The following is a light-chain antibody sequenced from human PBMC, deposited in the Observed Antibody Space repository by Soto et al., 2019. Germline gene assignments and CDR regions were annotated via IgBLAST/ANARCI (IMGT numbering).Light chain of an antibody. V-gene: IGLV2-14*01. CDR3: SSYTSSSTYV. J-gene: IGLJ1*01. CDR1: GSDVGGYDY. Sequence: QSVLTQPASVSGSPGQPITISCTGTGSDVGGYDYVSWYQHHPGKAPKVMIYEVTNRPSGVSNRFSGSKSGNTASLTISGLLAEDEADYYWSSYTSSSTYVCGAGTKVTV. CDR2: EVT.